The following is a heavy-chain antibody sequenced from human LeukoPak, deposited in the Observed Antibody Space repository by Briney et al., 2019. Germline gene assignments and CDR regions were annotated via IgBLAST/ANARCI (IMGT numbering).Heavy chain of an antibody. J-gene: IGHJ4*02. CDR1: GFTFSSYG. Sequence: GGSLRHSCVVPGFTFSSYGMHWVRQATGKGLEWVAVISYDGSNKYYADSVKGRYTISRDNSEGTLYLQMNSLRAEDTAVYYCSKRGYYYYVSGYYSRTHFDYWGQGTLVSVSS. CDR3: SKRGYYYYVSGYYSRTHFDY. CDR2: ISYDGSNK. V-gene: IGHV3-30*18. D-gene: IGHD3-22*01.